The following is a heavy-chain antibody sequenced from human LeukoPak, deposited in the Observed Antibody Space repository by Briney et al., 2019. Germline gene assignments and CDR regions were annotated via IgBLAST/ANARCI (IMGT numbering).Heavy chain of an antibody. D-gene: IGHD1-26*01. CDR1: GFTFSSYE. Sequence: GGSLRLSCAASGFTFSSYEMNWVRQAPGKGLEWVSYISSSGSTIYYADSLKGRFTISRDNSKNTLYLQMNSLRAEDTAVYYCAKRNRWEVYFDYWGQGTLVTVSS. J-gene: IGHJ4*02. CDR3: AKRNRWEVYFDY. CDR2: ISSSGSTI. V-gene: IGHV3-48*03.